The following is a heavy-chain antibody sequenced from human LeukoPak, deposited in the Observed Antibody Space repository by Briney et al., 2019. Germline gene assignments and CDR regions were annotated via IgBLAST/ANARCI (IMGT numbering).Heavy chain of an antibody. J-gene: IGHJ5*02. CDR3: VKAAITLTLNADWFEP. Sequence: GASVKVSCKASGYTFTNYEINWVRQATGQGLDWMGWMNPRNGNTAYAQKFQGRVTMTRDTSITTAYLELSSLTSDDTAVYYCVKAAITLTLNADWFEPWGQGTLVTVSS. V-gene: IGHV1-8*01. CDR1: GYTFTNYE. D-gene: IGHD5-18*01. CDR2: MNPRNGNT.